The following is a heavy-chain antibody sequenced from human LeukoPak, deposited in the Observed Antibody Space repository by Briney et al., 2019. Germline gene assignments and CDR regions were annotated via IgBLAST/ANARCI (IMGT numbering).Heavy chain of an antibody. D-gene: IGHD2-2*03. CDR3: ARPPRNGYCSSTSCRYYYYMDV. CDR2: INHSGST. J-gene: IGHJ6*03. CDR1: GGSFSGYY. V-gene: IGHV4-34*01. Sequence: PSETLSLTCAVYGGSFSGYYWSWIRQPPGKGLEWIGEINHSGSTNYNPSLKSRVTISVDTSKNQFSLKLSSVAAADTAVYYCARPPRNGYCSSTSCRYYYYMDVWGKGTTVTVSS.